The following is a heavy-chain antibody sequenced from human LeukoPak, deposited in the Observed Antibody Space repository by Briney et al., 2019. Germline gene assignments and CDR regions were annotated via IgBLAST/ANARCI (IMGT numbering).Heavy chain of an antibody. J-gene: IGHJ4*02. Sequence: SETLSLTCAVYGGSFSGYYWSWIRQPPGKGLEWIGEINHSGSTNYNPSLKSRVTISVDTSKNQFSLKLSSVTAADTAVYYCAREKLRYFDWLSAPYYFDYWGKGTLVTVSS. D-gene: IGHD3-9*01. V-gene: IGHV4-34*01. CDR1: GGSFSGYY. CDR2: INHSGST. CDR3: AREKLRYFDWLSAPYYFDY.